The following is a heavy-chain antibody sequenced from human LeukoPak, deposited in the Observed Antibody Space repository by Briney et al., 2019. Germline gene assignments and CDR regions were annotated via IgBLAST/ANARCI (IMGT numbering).Heavy chain of an antibody. D-gene: IGHD3-3*01. CDR2: IYYSGST. CDR1: GGSISTYY. V-gene: IGHV4-59*08. CDR3: ARQGYFDFWSGYPYAFDV. J-gene: IGHJ3*01. Sequence: PSETLSLTCTVSGGSISTYYWSWIRQPPVKGLEWIGYIYYSGSTRYNPSLKSRVNISVDTSKSQFSLKLSSVTAADTALYCCARQGYFDFWSGYPYAFDVWGQGTMVTVSS.